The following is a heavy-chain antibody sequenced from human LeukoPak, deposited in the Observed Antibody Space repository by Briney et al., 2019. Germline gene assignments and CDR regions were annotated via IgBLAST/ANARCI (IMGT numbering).Heavy chain of an antibody. J-gene: IGHJ3*02. V-gene: IGHV1-69*13. CDR1: GYTFIDYY. CDR3: ARDRVVGLGLDNAFDI. D-gene: IGHD2-15*01. CDR2: IIPIFGTA. Sequence: SVKVSCKASGYTFIDYYIHWVRQAPGQGLEWMGGIIPIFGTANYAQKFQGRVTITADESTSTAYMELSSLRSEDTAVYFCARDRVVGLGLDNAFDIWGQGTVVTVSS.